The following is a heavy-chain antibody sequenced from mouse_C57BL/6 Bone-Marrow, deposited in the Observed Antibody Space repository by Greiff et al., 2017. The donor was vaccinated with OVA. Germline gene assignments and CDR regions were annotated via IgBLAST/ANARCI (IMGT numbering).Heavy chain of an antibody. Sequence: EVHLVESGGDLVKPGGSLKLSCAASGFTFSSYGMSWVRQTPDKRLEWVATISSGGSYTYYPDSVKGRFTISRDNAKNTLYLQMSSLKSEDTAMYYCARHIYYDYDKAMDYWGQGTSVTVSS. V-gene: IGHV5-6*01. CDR3: ARHIYYDYDKAMDY. CDR1: GFTFSSYG. CDR2: ISSGGSYT. J-gene: IGHJ4*01. D-gene: IGHD2-4*01.